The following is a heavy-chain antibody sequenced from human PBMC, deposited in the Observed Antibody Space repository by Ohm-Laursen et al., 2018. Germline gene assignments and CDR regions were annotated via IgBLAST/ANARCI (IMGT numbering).Heavy chain of an antibody. CDR1: GFRFDDYA. J-gene: IGHJ6*02. V-gene: IGHV3-9*01. D-gene: IGHD2-15*01. CDR3: AKDSRSYGMDV. CDR2: ISWNSGSI. Sequence: SLRLSCSASGFRFDDYAMHWVRQAPGKGLEWVSGISWNSGSIGYADSVKGRFTISRDNAKNSLYLQMNSLRVEDTALYYCAKDSRSYGMDVWGQGTTVTVSS.